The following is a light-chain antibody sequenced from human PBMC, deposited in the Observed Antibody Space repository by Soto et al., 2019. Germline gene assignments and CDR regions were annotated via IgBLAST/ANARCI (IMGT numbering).Light chain of an antibody. CDR3: QQRSNWPPIT. CDR1: QSVSSY. J-gene: IGKJ5*01. V-gene: IGKV3-11*01. CDR2: DAS. Sequence: EIVLTQSPATLSLSPGERATLSCRASQSVSSYLAWYQQKPGQAPRVLIYDASNRATGIPARFSGGGSGTDFTLTISSLEPEDFAVYYCQQRSNWPPITFGQGTRLEIK.